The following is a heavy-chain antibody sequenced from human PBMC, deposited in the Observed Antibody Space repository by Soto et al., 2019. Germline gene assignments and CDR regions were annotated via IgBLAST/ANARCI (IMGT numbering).Heavy chain of an antibody. Sequence: EVQLLESGGGLVQPGGSLRLSCAASGFTFSSYAMSWVRQAPGKGLEWVSGISGSGGSTYYADSVKGRFTISRDNSKNTLYLQMKGLRAEDTAVYYCASAAREYYYYGMDVWGQGTTVTVSS. J-gene: IGHJ6*02. CDR2: ISGSGGST. CDR1: GFTFSSYA. CDR3: ASAAREYYYYGMDV. V-gene: IGHV3-23*01.